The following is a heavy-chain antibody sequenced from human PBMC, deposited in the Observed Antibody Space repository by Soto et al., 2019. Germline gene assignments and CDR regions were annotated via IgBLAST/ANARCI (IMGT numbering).Heavy chain of an antibody. CDR3: ARDNSGYSPFDY. Sequence: QVQLVQSGAEVKKPGASGKVPGKALESPLTTKAMHWGRQAPGQRLEWMGGINQGNDNTRYSQKFQGRVTITRDTSASTAYMELSSLISEDTAVYYCARDNSGYSPFDYWGQGTLVSVSS. J-gene: IGHJ4*02. CDR1: ESPLTTKA. V-gene: IGHV1-3*01. D-gene: IGHD3-22*01. CDR2: INQGNDNT.